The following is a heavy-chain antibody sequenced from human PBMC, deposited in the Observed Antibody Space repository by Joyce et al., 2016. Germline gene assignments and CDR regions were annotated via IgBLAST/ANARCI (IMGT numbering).Heavy chain of an antibody. V-gene: IGHV4-31*03. Sequence: QVQLQESGPGLVKPSQTLSLTCTVTGGSISSDDYFWSWIRQDPGKGLEWIGYIYRSGSTHFNPSLKSRVTMSVDTSKDQFSLRLSSVTAADAAVYYCARTSVGPQRWFDPWGQGTLVTVSS. CDR2: IYRSGST. J-gene: IGHJ5*02. CDR3: ARTSVGPQRWFDP. CDR1: GGSISSDDYF.